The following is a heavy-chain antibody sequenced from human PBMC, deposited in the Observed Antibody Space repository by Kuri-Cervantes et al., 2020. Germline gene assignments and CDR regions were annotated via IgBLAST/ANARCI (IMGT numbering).Heavy chain of an antibody. CDR1: GFTFSSYA. CDR2: ISYDGSNK. Sequence: GESLKISCAASGFTFSSYAMHWVRQAPGKGLEWVAVISYDGSNKYYADSVKGRFTISRDNSKNTLYLQMNSLRAEDTAVYYCAMGVLSAALNWFNPWGQGTLVTDSS. D-gene: IGHD2-2*01. V-gene: IGHV3-30-3*01. CDR3: AMGVLSAALNWFNP. J-gene: IGHJ5*02.